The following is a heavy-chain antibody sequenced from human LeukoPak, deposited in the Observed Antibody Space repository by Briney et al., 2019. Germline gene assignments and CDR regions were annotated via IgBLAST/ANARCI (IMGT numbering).Heavy chain of an antibody. D-gene: IGHD6-13*01. CDR3: AKSPRSAADNWFDP. J-gene: IGHJ5*02. CDR1: GFSFTSYA. Sequence: GGSLRLSCAASGFSFTSYAMSWVRQAPGKGLEWVSAISTGGGSTYYADSVKGRFTISRDNSKNTLSLQLNSLTVEDTAVYYCAKSPRSAADNWFDPWGQGTLVTVSS. CDR2: ISTGGGST. V-gene: IGHV3-23*01.